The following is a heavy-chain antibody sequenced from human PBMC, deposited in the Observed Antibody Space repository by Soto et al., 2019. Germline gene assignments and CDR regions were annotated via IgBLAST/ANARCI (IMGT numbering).Heavy chain of an antibody. CDR1: GFNFSNFD. Sequence: VGSLRLSCIASGFNFSNFDMNWVRQAPGRGLERISLISERGITTTYADSVSSRFAASRDNSQSSLYLQMDRLTVEDTGVYYCARRGVVWGRGGLVTVAS. CDR3: ARRGVV. CDR2: ISERGITT. D-gene: IGHD2-8*01. J-gene: IGHJ4*02. V-gene: IGHV3-48*03.